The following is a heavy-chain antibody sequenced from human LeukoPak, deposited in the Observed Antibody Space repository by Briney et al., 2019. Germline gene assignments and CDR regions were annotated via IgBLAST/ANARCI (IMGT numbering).Heavy chain of an antibody. D-gene: IGHD2-2*01. J-gene: IGHJ5*02. V-gene: IGHV1-18*01. CDR1: GYTFTSYG. Sequence: ASVKVSCKASGYTFTSYGISWVRQAPGQGLEWMGWISAYNGNTNYAQKLQGRVTMTTDTSTSTAYMELRSLRSDDTAVYYCARVGVVPALGNWFDPWGQGTLVTVSS. CDR3: ARVGVVPALGNWFDP. CDR2: ISAYNGNT.